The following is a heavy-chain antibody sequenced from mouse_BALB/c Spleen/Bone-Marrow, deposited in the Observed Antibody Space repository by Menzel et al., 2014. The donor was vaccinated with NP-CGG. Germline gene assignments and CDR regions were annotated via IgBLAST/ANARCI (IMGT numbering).Heavy chain of an antibody. Sequence: VQLQQSGAELVKPGASVKLSCTASGFNIKDTYMRWVKQRPEQGLEWIGRIDPANGNTKYDPKFQGKATITADTSSNTAYLQLSSLTSEDTAVYYCANYYYGYYFDSWGQGTTLTVSS. CDR3: ANYYYGYYFDS. CDR2: IDPANGNT. CDR1: GFNIKDTY. J-gene: IGHJ2*01. V-gene: IGHV14-3*02. D-gene: IGHD1-1*01.